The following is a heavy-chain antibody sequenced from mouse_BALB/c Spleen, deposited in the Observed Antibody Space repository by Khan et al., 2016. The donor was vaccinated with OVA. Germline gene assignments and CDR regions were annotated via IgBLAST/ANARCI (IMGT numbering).Heavy chain of an antibody. J-gene: IGHJ4*01. CDR3: ATHEDGNHGYDDEAMDY. V-gene: IGHV1-62-2*01. Sequence: QVQLQQPGAELVKPGASVKLSCKASGYTFTENIIHWVKQRSGQGLEWIGWFYPGSGTIKYNEKFKDKATLTADKSSSTVYMELSRLTTSDSAVYFWATHEDGNHGYDDEAMDYWGQGTTVTVSA. D-gene: IGHD2-2*01. CDR2: FYPGSGTI. CDR1: GYTFTENI.